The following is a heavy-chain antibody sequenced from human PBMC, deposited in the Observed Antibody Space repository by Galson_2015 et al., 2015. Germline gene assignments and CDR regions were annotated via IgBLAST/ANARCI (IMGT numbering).Heavy chain of an antibody. CDR3: ARDSARVENNWNDEGAFDI. CDR1: GGTFSSYA. D-gene: IGHD1-1*01. V-gene: IGHV1-69*13. Sequence: SVKVSCKASGGTFSSYAISWVRQAPGQGLEWMGGIIPIFGTANYAQKFQGRVTITADESTSTAYMELSSLRSEDTAVYYCARDSARVENNWNDEGAFDIWGQGTMVTVSS. J-gene: IGHJ3*02. CDR2: IIPIFGTA.